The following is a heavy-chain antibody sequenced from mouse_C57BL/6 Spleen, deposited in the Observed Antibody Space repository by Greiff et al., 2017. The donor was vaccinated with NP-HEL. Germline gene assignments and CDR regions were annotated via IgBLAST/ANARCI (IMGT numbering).Heavy chain of an antibody. D-gene: IGHD1-1*01. J-gene: IGHJ1*03. V-gene: IGHV2-2*01. CDR2: IWSGGST. Sequence: QVQLKESGPGLVQPSQSLSITCTVSGFSLTSYGVHWVRQSPGKGLGWLGVIWSGGSTDYNAAFISRLSISKDNSKSQVFFKMNSLQADDTAIYYCATSITTVVATGYFDVWGTGTTVTVSS. CDR3: ATSITTVVATGYFDV. CDR1: GFSLTSYG.